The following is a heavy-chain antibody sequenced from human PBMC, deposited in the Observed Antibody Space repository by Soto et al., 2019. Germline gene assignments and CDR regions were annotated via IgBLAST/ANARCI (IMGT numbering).Heavy chain of an antibody. CDR2: ISVHNGDT. V-gene: IGHV1-18*01. CDR1: GYTFTSYI. Sequence: QVQLVQSGAEVKKPGASVKLSCEASGYTFTSYIISWVRQAPGQGLQGMGWISVHNGDTDYAQNLQGRVTMTTDTSTNTADMELRSLRSDDTAVYYCSRTNTIFGVVIIRYFDHWGQGALVTVSS. D-gene: IGHD3-3*01. CDR3: SRTNTIFGVVIIRYFDH. J-gene: IGHJ4*02.